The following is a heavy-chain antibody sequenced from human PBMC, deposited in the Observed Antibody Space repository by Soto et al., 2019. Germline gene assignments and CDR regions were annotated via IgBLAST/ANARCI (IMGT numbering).Heavy chain of an antibody. J-gene: IGHJ4*02. CDR2: TYYRSKWYN. CDR3: ARDSVPAASTGLDY. Sequence: PSQTLSLTCAISGDSVSSNNAAWNWIRQSSSRGLEWLGRTYYRSKWYNDYAVSLKSRITINPDTSKNQFSLQLNSVTPEDTAVYYCARDSVPAASTGLDYWGQGTLVTVSS. D-gene: IGHD2-2*01. V-gene: IGHV6-1*01. CDR1: GDSVSSNNAA.